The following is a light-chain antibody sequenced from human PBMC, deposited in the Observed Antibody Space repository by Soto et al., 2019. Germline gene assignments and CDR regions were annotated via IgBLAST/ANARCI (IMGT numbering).Light chain of an antibody. CDR2: AAS. J-gene: IGKJ1*01. Sequence: TQSPATLSLSIGDRVTITCRASQSIISYLNWYQQKPGKAPKLLIYAASSLQSGVPYRFSGSGSGTDFTLTISSLQPEDFASYYCQQCDSPPRTFGHGTKVDIK. V-gene: IGKV1-39*01. CDR1: QSIISY. CDR3: QQCDSPPRT.